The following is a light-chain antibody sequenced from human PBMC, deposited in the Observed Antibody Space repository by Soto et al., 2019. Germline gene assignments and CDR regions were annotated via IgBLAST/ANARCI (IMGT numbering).Light chain of an antibody. J-gene: IGKJ2*01. CDR3: HQYNNWPPYT. CDR2: TAS. Sequence: EIVMTQSPATLAVSPGERVTLSCRASQSVSSKLAWFQQKPGQAPRLLIYTASTRATGIPARFSGSGSGTEFTLTISSLQSEDFAVYYCHQYNNWPPYTFGQGTKLEI. V-gene: IGKV3-15*01. CDR1: QSVSSK.